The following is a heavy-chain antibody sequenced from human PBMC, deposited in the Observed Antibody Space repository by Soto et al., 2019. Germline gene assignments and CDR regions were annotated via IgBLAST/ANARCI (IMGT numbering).Heavy chain of an antibody. D-gene: IGHD5-18*01. CDR3: ARDSTFGRRWIQLWPPFDY. CDR2: INWNGGST. J-gene: IGHJ4*02. Sequence: PGGSLRLSCAASGFTFDDYGMSWVRQAPGKGLEWVSGINWNGGSTGYADSVKGRFTISRDNAKNSLYLQMNSLRAEDTALYYCARDSTFGRRWIQLWPPFDYWGQGTLVTVSS. V-gene: IGHV3-20*04. CDR1: GFTFDDYG.